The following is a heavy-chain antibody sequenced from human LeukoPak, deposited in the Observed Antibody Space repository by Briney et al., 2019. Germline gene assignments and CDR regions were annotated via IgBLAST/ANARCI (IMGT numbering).Heavy chain of an antibody. CDR1: GFTFSSYW. J-gene: IGHJ4*02. CDR3: VRDVIL. CDR2: IKTDGRIT. D-gene: IGHD2-21*01. V-gene: IGHV3-74*01. Sequence: PGGSLRLSCAASGFTFSSYWMYWVRHAPGKGPVWVSSIKTDGRITNYADSVKGRFTISRDNAKNTVYLQMNSLRAEDTPVYYCVRDVILRGQGTLVTVSS.